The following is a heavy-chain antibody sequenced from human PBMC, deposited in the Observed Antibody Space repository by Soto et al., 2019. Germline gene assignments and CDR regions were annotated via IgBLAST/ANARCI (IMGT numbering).Heavy chain of an antibody. J-gene: IGHJ4*02. CDR3: AKDSLRQLTGIFDY. Sequence: GGSLRLSCAASGFTFSSYGMHWVRQAPGKGLEWVAVISYDGSNKYYADSVKGRFTISRDNSKNTLYLQMNSLRAEDTAVYYCAKDSLRQLTGIFDYWGQGTLVTVSS. CDR2: ISYDGSNK. D-gene: IGHD6-6*01. CDR1: GFTFSSYG. V-gene: IGHV3-30*18.